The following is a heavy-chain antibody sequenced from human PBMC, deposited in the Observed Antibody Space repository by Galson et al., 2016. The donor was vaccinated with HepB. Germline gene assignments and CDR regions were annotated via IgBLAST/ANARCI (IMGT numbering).Heavy chain of an antibody. CDR2: IWYDGSDK. J-gene: IGHJ1*01. Sequence: SLRLSCAASGFTFSTYGMHWVRQAPGKGLEWVAVIWYDGSDKYYADSVEGRFTISRDNSKKTVFLQMNGLRVEDTAVYYCARDAPYVIRGAVFQFWGQGTLVSVSS. D-gene: IGHD2-21*01. CDR1: GFTFSTYG. CDR3: ARDAPYVIRGAVFQF. V-gene: IGHV3-33*01.